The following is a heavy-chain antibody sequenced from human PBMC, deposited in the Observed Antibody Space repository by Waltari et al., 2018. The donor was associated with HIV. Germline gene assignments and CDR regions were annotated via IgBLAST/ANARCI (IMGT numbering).Heavy chain of an antibody. CDR1: GYTFTSYD. Sequence: QVQVVQSGAEVKKPGASVKVSCKASGYTFTSYDINWVRQATGQGLEWMGWMNPNSGNAGYAQRFQGRVTMTRNTSISTAYMELSSLRSEDTAVYYCARVGSYDRSGYYSTLYFHHWGQGTLVTVSS. J-gene: IGHJ1*01. D-gene: IGHD3-22*01. CDR2: MNPNSGNA. V-gene: IGHV1-8*01. CDR3: ARVGSYDRSGYYSTLYFHH.